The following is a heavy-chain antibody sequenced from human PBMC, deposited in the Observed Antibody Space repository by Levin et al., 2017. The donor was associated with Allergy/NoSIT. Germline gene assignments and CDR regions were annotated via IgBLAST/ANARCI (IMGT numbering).Heavy chain of an antibody. V-gene: IGHV5-51*01. CDR2: IYPGDSNM. CDR3: ARHKRFTGCNAEWDC. CDR1: GYSFTDYW. Sequence: GGSLRLSCKASGYSFTDYWIGWVRQMPGKGLEWMATIYPGDSNMKYSPAFQGQVTISADKSTSTAYLQWSSLKASDTAIYYCARHKRFTGCNAEWDCWGQGTLLTVSS. D-gene: IGHD4-23*01. J-gene: IGHJ4*02.